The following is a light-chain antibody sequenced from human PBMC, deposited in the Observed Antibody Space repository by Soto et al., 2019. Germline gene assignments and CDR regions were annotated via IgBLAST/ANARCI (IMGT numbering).Light chain of an antibody. CDR3: QQYDSYSGP. CDR2: KVS. CDR1: QTINNW. Sequence: DIQMTQSPSTLSASVGDRVTITCRASQTINNWLAWYQQKPGKAPKLLIYKVSNLESGVPSRFSGSGSGTEFTLTISSLQPDDFAAYYCQQYDSYSGPFGQGTKLEIK. J-gene: IGKJ2*01. V-gene: IGKV1-5*03.